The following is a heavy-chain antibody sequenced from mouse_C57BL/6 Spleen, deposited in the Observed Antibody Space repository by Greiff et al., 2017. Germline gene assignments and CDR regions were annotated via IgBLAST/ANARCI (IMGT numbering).Heavy chain of an antibody. D-gene: IGHD1-1*01. CDR2: IDPSDSYT. CDR3: ASRGFDYGSTPMDY. CDR1: GYTFTSYW. Sequence: QVQLQQSGAELVKPGASVKLSCKASGYTFTSYWMQWVKQRPGQGLEWIGEIDPSDSYTNYNQKFKGKATLTVDTSSSTAYMQLSSLTSEDSAVYYGASRGFDYGSTPMDYWGQGTSVTVSA. V-gene: IGHV1-50*01. J-gene: IGHJ4*01.